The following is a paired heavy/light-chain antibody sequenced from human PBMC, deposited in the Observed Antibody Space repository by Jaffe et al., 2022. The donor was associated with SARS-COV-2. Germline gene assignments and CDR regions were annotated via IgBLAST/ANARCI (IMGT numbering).Light chain of an antibody. CDR2: DAS. Sequence: EIVLTQSPGTLSLPPGERATLSCRASQRVSASFLAWYQQRPGQAPRLLIYDASTRATDTPDRFSGSGSGTDFTLIISRLEPEDFAVYYCQQYGTSPWTFGQGTKVEIK. V-gene: IGKV3-20*01. CDR3: QQYGTSPWT. J-gene: IGKJ1*01. CDR1: QRVSASF.
Heavy chain of an antibody. CDR2: INQDGGTK. J-gene: IGHJ4*02. Sequence: VQLVESGGDLVQPGGSLRLSCAASGFPFSSYWMSWVRLAPGKGLELVANINQDGGTKRYGDSLKGRFTVSRDNAEDSVYLQMDSLRAEDTAVYYCVRGGSWLDYWGQGTLVTVSP. D-gene: IGHD3-9*01. CDR1: GFPFSSYW. CDR3: VRGGSWLDY. V-gene: IGHV3-7*01.